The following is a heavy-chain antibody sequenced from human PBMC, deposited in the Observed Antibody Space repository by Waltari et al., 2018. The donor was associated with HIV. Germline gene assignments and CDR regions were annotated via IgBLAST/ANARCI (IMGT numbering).Heavy chain of an antibody. V-gene: IGHV3-66*01. CDR1: RVAVSSTY. D-gene: IGHD4-17*01. J-gene: IGHJ4*02. CDR3: ARDGAYGDYGLEDY. CDR2: IYSGGNT. Sequence: EVQLVESGGGLVQPGVSLRRSCAASRVAVSSTYMNWVREAPGKGLELVSVIYSGGNTDYADAVKGRFTISRDNSKNTLYLQMNSLRAEDTAVYYCARDGAYGDYGLEDYWGQETLVTVSS.